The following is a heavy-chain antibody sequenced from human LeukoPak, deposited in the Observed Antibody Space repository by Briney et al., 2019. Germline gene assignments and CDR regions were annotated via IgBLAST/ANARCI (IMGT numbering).Heavy chain of an antibody. CDR2: IKHSGST. D-gene: IGHD3-22*01. V-gene: IGHV4-34*01. CDR1: GGSFRGYY. J-gene: IGHJ6*03. Sequence: PSETLSLTCAVYGGSFRGYYWTWIRQPPGKGLEWIGEIKHSGSTNYNSSLKSRVTISVDTSMSQFSLKVSSVTAADTAVYFCARRTLVPSGYDDSSAFYYYMDVWGKGTTVTISS. CDR3: ARRTLVPSGYDDSSAFYYYMDV.